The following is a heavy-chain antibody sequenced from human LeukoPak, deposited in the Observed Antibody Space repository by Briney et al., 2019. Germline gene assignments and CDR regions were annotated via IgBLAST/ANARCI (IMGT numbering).Heavy chain of an antibody. D-gene: IGHD6-19*01. J-gene: IGHJ4*02. CDR1: GGSFSGYY. CDR3: ARGRGGYSSGWYGGHYFDY. V-gene: IGHV4-34*01. CDR2: INHSGST. Sequence: KPSETLSLTCAVYGGSFSGYYWSWIRQPPGKGLEWIGEINHSGSTNYNPSLKSRVTISVDTSKNQFSLKLSSVTAADTAVYYCARGRGGYSSGWYGGHYFDYWGQGTLVTVSS.